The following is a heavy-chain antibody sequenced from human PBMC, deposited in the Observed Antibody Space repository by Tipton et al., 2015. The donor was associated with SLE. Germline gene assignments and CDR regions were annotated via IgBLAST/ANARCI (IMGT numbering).Heavy chain of an antibody. J-gene: IGHJ3*02. CDR1: GYYISSGYY. V-gene: IGHV4-38-2*02. CDR3: AIDREVPAAIGAFDI. Sequence: TLSLTCTVSGYYISSGYYWGWIRQPPGKGLEWIGSIYHSGSTYYNPSLKSRVTISVDTSKNQSSLKLSSVTAAGTAVYYCAIDREVPAAIGAFDIWGQGTMVTVSS. D-gene: IGHD2-2*02. CDR2: IYHSGST.